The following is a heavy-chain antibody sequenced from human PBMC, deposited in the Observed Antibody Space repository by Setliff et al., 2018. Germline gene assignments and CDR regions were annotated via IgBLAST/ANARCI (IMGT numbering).Heavy chain of an antibody. CDR3: ARAHRYFSDTTGYFYDQGRSAFDV. V-gene: IGHV3-20*04. CDR2: INWNGGSI. CDR1: GFTFDDYA. D-gene: IGHD3-22*01. Sequence: GGSLRLSCAASGFTFDDYAMTWVRQAPGKGLEWVSGINWNGGSIGYADPMKGRFAISRDNAKNSLYLQMNSLGAEDTALYYCARAHRYFSDTTGYFYDQGRSAFDVWGQGTMVTVSS. J-gene: IGHJ3*01.